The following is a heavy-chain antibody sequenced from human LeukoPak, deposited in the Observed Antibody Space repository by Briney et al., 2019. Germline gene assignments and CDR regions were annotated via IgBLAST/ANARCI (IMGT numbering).Heavy chain of an antibody. CDR3: AKDPGYSSSWYESWFDP. CDR1: GFTFSSYA. V-gene: IGHV3-23*01. CDR2: ISGSGGST. Sequence: SGESLRLSCAASGFTFSSYAMSWVRRAPGKGLEWVSAISGSGGSTYYADSVKGRFTISRDNSKNTLYLQMNSLRAEDTAVYYCAKDPGYSSSWYESWFDPWGQGTLVTVSS. J-gene: IGHJ5*02. D-gene: IGHD6-13*01.